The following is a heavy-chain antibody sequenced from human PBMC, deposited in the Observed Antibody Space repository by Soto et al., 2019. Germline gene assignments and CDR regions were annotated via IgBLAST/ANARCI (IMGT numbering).Heavy chain of an antibody. V-gene: IGHV1-69*12. D-gene: IGHD3-10*01. CDR3: AGRAGHYSGSGSPRDYYCCGMDV. CDR1: GGTFSSYA. J-gene: IGHJ6*02. Sequence: QVQLVQSGAEVKKPGSSVKVSCKASGGTFSSYAISWVRQAPGQGLEWMGGIIPIFGTANYAQKFQGRGTITADESTGPAYLGLGSLSSGAPAVYYCAGRAGHYSGSGSPRDYYCCGMDVWGQGTTVTVSS. CDR2: IIPIFGTA.